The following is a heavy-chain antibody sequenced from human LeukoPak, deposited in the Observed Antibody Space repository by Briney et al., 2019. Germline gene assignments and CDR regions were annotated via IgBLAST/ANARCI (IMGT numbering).Heavy chain of an antibody. D-gene: IGHD6-13*01. CDR3: ASIGTRSEYY. J-gene: IGHJ4*02. CDR1: GGSISSSSYY. Sequence: SETLSLTCTVSGGSISSSSYYWGWIRQPPGKGLEWIGSIYYSGSTYYNPSLKSRVTISVDTSKNQFSLKLCSVTAADTAVYYCASIGTRSEYYWGQGTLVTVSS. V-gene: IGHV4-39*01. CDR2: IYYSGST.